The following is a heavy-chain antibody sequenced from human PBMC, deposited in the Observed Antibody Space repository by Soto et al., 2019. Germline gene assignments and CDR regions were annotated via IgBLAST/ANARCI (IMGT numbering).Heavy chain of an antibody. CDR2: SYPGDSDH. Sequence: GESLKISCKGSGYTFTSCRIGCVLHIPSKIPSVIGNSYPGDSDHRYSPSFPGQVTISADKSISTAYLRWSSLKASDTAMYYFTRQPLGRDFWRAYYRGHLDYWGQGTLVNVSS. CDR3: TRQPLGRDFWRAYYRGHLDY. CDR1: GYTFTSCR. D-gene: IGHD3-3*01. J-gene: IGHJ4*02. V-gene: IGHV5-51*01.